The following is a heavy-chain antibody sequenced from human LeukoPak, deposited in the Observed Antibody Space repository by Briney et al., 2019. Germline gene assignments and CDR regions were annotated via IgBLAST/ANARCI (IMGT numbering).Heavy chain of an antibody. CDR3: ARDHPIAAAGTPYFDY. V-gene: IGHV3-21*01. J-gene: IGHJ4*02. CDR2: ISSSSSYI. CDR1: GFTFSSYA. D-gene: IGHD6-13*01. Sequence: GGSLRLSCAASGFTFSSYAMSWIRQAPGKGLEWVSSISSSSSYIYYADSVKGRFTISRDNAKNSLYLQMNSLRAEDTAVYYCARDHPIAAAGTPYFDYWGQGTLVTVPS.